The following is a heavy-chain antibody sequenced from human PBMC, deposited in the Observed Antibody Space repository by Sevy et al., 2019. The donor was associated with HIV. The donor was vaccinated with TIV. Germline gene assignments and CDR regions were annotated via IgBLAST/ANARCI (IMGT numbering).Heavy chain of an antibody. J-gene: IGHJ6*02. CDR2: TYYRSKWYS. Sequence: SQTLSLTCAISGDSVSTSSATWNWFRQSPSRGLEWLGRTYYRSKWYSDYEVSVKGRVTINPDTSKNQFSLHLESVTPDDTAVYFCARGDELNSYYYGMDVWGQGTTVTVSS. V-gene: IGHV6-1*01. CDR3: ARGDELNSYYYGMDV. D-gene: IGHD1-7*01. CDR1: GDSVSTSSAT.